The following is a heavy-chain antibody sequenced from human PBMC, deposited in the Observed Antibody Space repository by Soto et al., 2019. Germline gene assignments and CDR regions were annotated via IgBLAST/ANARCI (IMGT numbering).Heavy chain of an antibody. D-gene: IGHD3-16*01. J-gene: IGHJ3*02. CDR3: AKGGYYSLFDI. CDR2: ISGSGGRT. CDR1: GFIFNNYA. V-gene: IGHV3-23*01. Sequence: GWSLRLSCAASGFIFNNYAMNWVRQTPGKGLEWVSGISGSGGRTYDADSVKGRFTISRDNSNNTLSLQMHILRVEDTAVYFCAKGGYYSLFDIGGQGTVVTVSS.